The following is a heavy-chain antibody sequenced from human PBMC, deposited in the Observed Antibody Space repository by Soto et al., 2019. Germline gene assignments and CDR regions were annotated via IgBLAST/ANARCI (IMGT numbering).Heavy chain of an antibody. J-gene: IGHJ6*02. CDR3: ARYPILFRYYYGMDV. D-gene: IGHD2-21*01. V-gene: IGHV4-39*01. Sequence: SETLSLTCTVSGGSISSSSYYWGWIRQPPGKGLEWIGSIYYSGSTYYNPSLKSRVTISVDTSKNQFSLKLSSVTAADTAVYYCARYPILFRYYYGMDVWGQGTTVTVSS. CDR1: GGSISSSSYY. CDR2: IYYSGST.